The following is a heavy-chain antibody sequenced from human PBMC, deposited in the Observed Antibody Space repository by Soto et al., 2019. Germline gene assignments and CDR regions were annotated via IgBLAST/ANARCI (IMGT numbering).Heavy chain of an antibody. CDR3: ARARPPFNWFDL. CDR1: GYTFTDYY. J-gene: IGHJ5*02. V-gene: IGHV1-2*02. Sequence: ASVKVSCKASGYTFTDYYMEWVRQAPGQGLEWMGWINLNSGDTNFAQQFQGRVTMTRDTSITTAYMDLTRLRSDDTAVYYCARARPPFNWFDLWGQGTLVTVSS. CDR2: INLNSGDT. D-gene: IGHD6-6*01.